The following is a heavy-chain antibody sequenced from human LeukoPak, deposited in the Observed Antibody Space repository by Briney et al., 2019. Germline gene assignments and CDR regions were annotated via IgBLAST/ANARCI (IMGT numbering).Heavy chain of an antibody. CDR1: GFAFYNYA. V-gene: IGHV3-23*01. D-gene: IGHD1-14*01. CDR2: ISGSGDSA. J-gene: IGHJ4*02. Sequence: GGSLRLSCAASGFAFYNYAMSWVRQAPGKGLEWVSGISGSGDSAYYTDSVKGRFTISRDNSKNTLYLQMSNLTAEDTAVYHCASQTRMHLWGYFDLWGQGALVIVSS. CDR3: ASQTRMHLWGYFDL.